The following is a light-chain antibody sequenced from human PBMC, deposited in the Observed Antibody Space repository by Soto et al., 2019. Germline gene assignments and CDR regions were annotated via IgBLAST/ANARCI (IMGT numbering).Light chain of an antibody. Sequence: QSVLAHPASVSGSPGQSIAISCTGTSSDVGGYNYVSWYQQHPGKAPKLLISEVSIRPSGVSDRFSGSKSGNTASLTISGLQTEDEADYYCSSFTSAYTFVFGSGTKVTVL. CDR2: EVS. CDR3: SSFTSAYTFV. V-gene: IGLV2-14*01. CDR1: SSDVGGYNY. J-gene: IGLJ1*01.